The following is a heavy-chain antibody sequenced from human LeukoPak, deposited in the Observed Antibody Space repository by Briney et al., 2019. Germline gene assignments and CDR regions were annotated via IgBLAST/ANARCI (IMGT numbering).Heavy chain of an antibody. CDR3: AKDPPAYSSSPNWFDP. CDR2: ISGRGASK. Sequence: PGGSLRLSCAVSGLTFNNYAMSWVRQAPGKGLEWVSGISGRGASKYYADSVKGRFTISRDNSKNTLYLQMNSLRAEDTAVYYCAKDPPAYSSSPNWFDPWGQGTLVTVSS. CDR1: GLTFNNYA. D-gene: IGHD6-6*01. J-gene: IGHJ5*02. V-gene: IGHV3-23*01.